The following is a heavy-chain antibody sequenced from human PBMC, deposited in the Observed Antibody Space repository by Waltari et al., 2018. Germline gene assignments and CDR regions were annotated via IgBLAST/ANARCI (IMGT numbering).Heavy chain of an antibody. CDR2: IYYSGST. J-gene: IGHJ4*02. D-gene: IGHD4-17*01. V-gene: IGHV4-39*01. CDR1: GGSISSSSYY. CDR3: ARLYGDNYADFDY. Sequence: QLQLQESGPGLVKPSETLSLTCTVSGGSISSSSYYWGWIRQPPGKGLEWIGSIYYSGSTSYNPSLKSRVTICVDTSKNQCSLKRSSVTAADTAVYYCARLYGDNYADFDYWGQGTLVTVSS.